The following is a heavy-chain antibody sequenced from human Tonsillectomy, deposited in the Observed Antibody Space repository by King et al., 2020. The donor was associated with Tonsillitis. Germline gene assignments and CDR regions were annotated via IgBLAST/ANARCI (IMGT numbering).Heavy chain of an antibody. V-gene: IGHV1-18*01. CDR2: ISAYNGNT. CDR1: GDIFTSYG. D-gene: IGHD6-19*01. J-gene: IGHJ6*01. CDR3: ARDGIAVAGRNPYGMDV. Sequence: QLVQSGAEVKKPGASVNVSCKASGDIFTSYGFSWVRQAPGQGLDWMGWISAYNGNTNYAQNLQGRVTMTTDTSTSTAYMELRSLRSDDTAVYYCARDGIAVAGRNPYGMDVWGQGPTVTVSS.